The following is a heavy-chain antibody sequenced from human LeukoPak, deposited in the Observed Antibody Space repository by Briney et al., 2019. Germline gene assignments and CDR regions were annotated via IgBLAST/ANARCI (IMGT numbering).Heavy chain of an antibody. J-gene: IGHJ4*02. CDR2: ISAYNGNT. CDR3: ARGEYYDFWSGYRGFDY. CDR1: GYTFTSYG. Sequence: GASVKVSCKASGYTFTSYGISWVRQAPGQGLEWMGWISAYNGNTNYAQKLQGRVTMTTDTSTSTAYMELRSLRSDDTAVYYCARGEYYDFWSGYRGFDYWGQGTLVTVSS. V-gene: IGHV1-18*01. D-gene: IGHD3-3*01.